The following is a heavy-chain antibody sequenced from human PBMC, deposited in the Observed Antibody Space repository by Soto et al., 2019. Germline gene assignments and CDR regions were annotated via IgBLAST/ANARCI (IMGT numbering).Heavy chain of an antibody. CDR3: ATPRKRRYDFGRYGMDV. J-gene: IGHJ6*02. CDR2: IIPIFGTA. V-gene: IGHV1-69*13. CDR1: GGTFSSYA. Sequence: SVKVSCKASGGTFSSYAISWVRQAPGQGLEWMGGIIPIFGTANYAQKFQGRVTITADESTSTAYVELSSLRSEDTAVYYCATPRKRRYDFGRYGMDVWGQGTTVTVSS. D-gene: IGHD3-3*01.